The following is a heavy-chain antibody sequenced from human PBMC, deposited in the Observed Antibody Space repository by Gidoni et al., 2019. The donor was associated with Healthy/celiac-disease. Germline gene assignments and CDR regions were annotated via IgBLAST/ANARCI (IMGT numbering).Heavy chain of an antibody. Sequence: QVQLVQSGAEVKKPGSSVKVSCKASGGPFSSYAISWVRQAPGPGLEWTGGIIPNFGTANDAQKFQGRVTITADEATSKAYMELSSLRSEDKAVYYCERWAGSYSYAFDYWGQGTLVTVSS. CDR1: GGPFSSYA. CDR2: IIPNFGTA. CDR3: ERWAGSYSYAFDY. D-gene: IGHD1-26*01. V-gene: IGHV1-69*01. J-gene: IGHJ4*02.